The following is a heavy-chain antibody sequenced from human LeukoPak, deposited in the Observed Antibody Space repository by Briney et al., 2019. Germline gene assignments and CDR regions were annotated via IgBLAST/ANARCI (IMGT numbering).Heavy chain of an antibody. J-gene: IGHJ4*02. CDR3: ARGQYCGNF. CDR2: IYYSGST. D-gene: IGHD2-15*01. CDR1: GGPISSSSYY. V-gene: IGHV4-39*07. Sequence: SETLSLTCTVSGGPISSSSYYWGWIRQPPGKGLEWIGSIYYSGSTYYNPSLKSRVTISVDTSKNQFSLNLSSVTAADTAVYYCARGQYCGNFWGQGTLVTVSS.